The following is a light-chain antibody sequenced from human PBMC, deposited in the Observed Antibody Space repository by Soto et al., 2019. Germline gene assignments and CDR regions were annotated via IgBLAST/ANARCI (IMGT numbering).Light chain of an antibody. Sequence: EIVMTQSPGTLSVSPGERATLSCWASQSVGSNLAWYQQKPGQAPRLLIYDASTRATGIPARFSGSGSGTEFTIIISSLQSEDFAFYYCQQHNDWPLTFGQGTKLEIK. J-gene: IGKJ2*01. V-gene: IGKV3-15*01. CDR1: QSVGSN. CDR3: QQHNDWPLT. CDR2: DAS.